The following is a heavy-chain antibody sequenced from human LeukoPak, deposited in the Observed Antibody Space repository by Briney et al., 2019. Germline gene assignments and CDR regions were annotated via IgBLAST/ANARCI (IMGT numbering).Heavy chain of an antibody. V-gene: IGHV3-74*01. D-gene: IGHD2-2*01. Sequence: RSGGSLRLSCGASGITFSNYWMHWVRQAPGKGLVWVSHINSDGSTTNYADYVKGRFTISRDNAKNTLYLQMNSLRAEDTAVYYCARGDIDIVVVPAAMFIGYWGQGTLVTVSS. CDR1: GITFSNYW. CDR3: ARGDIDIVVVPAAMFIGY. CDR2: INSDGSTT. J-gene: IGHJ4*02.